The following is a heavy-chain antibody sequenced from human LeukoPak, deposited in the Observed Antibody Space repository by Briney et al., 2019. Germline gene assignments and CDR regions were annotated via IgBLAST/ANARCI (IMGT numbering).Heavy chain of an antibody. J-gene: IGHJ4*02. V-gene: IGHV1-69*01. CDR2: IIPIFGTA. Sequence: SVKVSCTASGGTFSSYAISWVRQAPGQGLEWMGGIIPIFGTANYAQKFQGRVTITADESTSTAYMELSSLRSEDTAVYYCAREPGYSYGRFDYWGQGTLVTVSS. D-gene: IGHD5-18*01. CDR1: GGTFSSYA. CDR3: AREPGYSYGRFDY.